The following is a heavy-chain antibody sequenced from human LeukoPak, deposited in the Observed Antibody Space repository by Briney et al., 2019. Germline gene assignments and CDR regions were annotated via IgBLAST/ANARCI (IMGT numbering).Heavy chain of an antibody. D-gene: IGHD5/OR15-5a*01. CDR2: ISTNGDSI. CDR1: GFAFGTYA. V-gene: IGHV3-64*01. Sequence: PGGSLRLSCAASGFAFGTYAMHWVRQAPGKGLEFVSAISTNGDSIFYGNSVEGRFTISRDNSKNTLYLQMGGLRAEDMAVYYCARANYHFSVYDYWGQGALVTVSS. CDR3: ARANYHFSVYDY. J-gene: IGHJ4*02.